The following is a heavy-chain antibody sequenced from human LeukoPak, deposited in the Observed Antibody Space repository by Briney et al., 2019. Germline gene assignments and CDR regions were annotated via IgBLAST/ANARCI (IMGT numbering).Heavy chain of an antibody. V-gene: IGHV4-59*01. CDR3: FRHSIGRRIIDF. Sequence: SETLSLTCTVSGGSISSYCWSWVRQPPGKGLEWIGYIFYSGSSNYNPSLKSRVTMSVDTSKNQFSLKLTSVTAADTAVYYCFRHSIGRRIIDFWGQGTLVTVSS. J-gene: IGHJ4*02. D-gene: IGHD2/OR15-2a*01. CDR2: IFYSGSS. CDR1: GGSISSYC.